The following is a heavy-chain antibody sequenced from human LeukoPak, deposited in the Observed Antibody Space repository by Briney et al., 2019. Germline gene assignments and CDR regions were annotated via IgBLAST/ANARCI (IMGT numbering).Heavy chain of an antibody. CDR2: INPNSGGT. V-gene: IGHV1-2*02. Sequence: ASVKVSCKASGYTFTGYYMHWVRQAPGQGLEWMGWINPNSGGTNYAQKFQGRVTMTRDTSTSTVYMELSSLRSEDTAVYYCARVPALGPPDYWGQGTLVTVSS. CDR3: ARVPALGPPDY. CDR1: GYTFTGYY. J-gene: IGHJ4*02. D-gene: IGHD3-10*01.